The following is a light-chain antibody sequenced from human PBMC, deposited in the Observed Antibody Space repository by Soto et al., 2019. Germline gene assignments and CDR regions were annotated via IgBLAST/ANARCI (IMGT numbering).Light chain of an antibody. Sequence: LTQSPATLSLSPGERATLSCRASPSVSNSLAWYQHKPGQAPRLLIYGASSRATGIPDRFSGSGSGTDFTLTISRLEPEDFAVYYCQQYGSSPTTFGQGTRLEIK. J-gene: IGKJ5*01. V-gene: IGKV3-20*01. CDR3: QQYGSSPTT. CDR2: GAS. CDR1: PSVSNS.